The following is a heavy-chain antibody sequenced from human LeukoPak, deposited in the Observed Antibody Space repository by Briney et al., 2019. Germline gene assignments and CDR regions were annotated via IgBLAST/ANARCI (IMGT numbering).Heavy chain of an antibody. CDR2: INWNGGST. CDR3: ARWSGYDYPPFDY. J-gene: IGHJ4*02. CDR1: GFTFDDYG. V-gene: IGHV3-20*01. Sequence: GGSLRLSCAASGFTFDDYGMSWVRQAPGKGLEWVSGINWNGGSTGYADSVKGRFTISRDNAKNSLYQQMNSLRAEDTALYHCARWSGYDYPPFDYWGQGTLVTVSS. D-gene: IGHD5-12*01.